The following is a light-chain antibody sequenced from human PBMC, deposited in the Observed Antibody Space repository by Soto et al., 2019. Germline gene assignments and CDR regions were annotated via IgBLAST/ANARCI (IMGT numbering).Light chain of an antibody. Sequence: DIQMTQSPSTLSASVGDRVTITCRASQSISSWLAWYRQNPGKAPKLLIYKASSLESGVPSRFSGSGSGTEFTLPISSLQPDDFATYYCQQYNSYSPTLGQGTKVDI. J-gene: IGKJ1*01. V-gene: IGKV1-5*03. CDR2: KAS. CDR3: QQYNSYSPT. CDR1: QSISSW.